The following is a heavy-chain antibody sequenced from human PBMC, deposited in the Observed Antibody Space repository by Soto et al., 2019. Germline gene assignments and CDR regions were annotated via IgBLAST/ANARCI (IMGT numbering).Heavy chain of an antibody. CDR2: IDSGGRGT. J-gene: IGHJ4*02. Sequence: VQLVESGGGLVQPGGSLRLSCAASGLTLTNHWMHWVRQDPGKGLVWVSRIDSGGRGTSYADSVKGRFTISRDIAKNTLYLQMNSLRVEDTAVYYCTTVFDFWGQGTLVTVSS. CDR3: TTVFDF. CDR1: GLTLTNHW. V-gene: IGHV3-74*01.